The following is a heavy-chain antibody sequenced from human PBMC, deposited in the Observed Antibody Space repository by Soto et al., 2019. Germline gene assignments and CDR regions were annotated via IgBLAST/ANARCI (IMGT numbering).Heavy chain of an antibody. CDR2: IYYSGST. Sequence: SETLSLTCTVSGGSISSSSYYWGWIRQPPGKGLEWIGSIYYSGSTYYNPSLKSRVTISVDTSKNQFSLKLSSVTAADTAVYYCARHSESGVRYSYGYYFDYWGQGTLVTVSS. CDR3: ARHSESGVRYSYGYYFDY. V-gene: IGHV4-39*01. D-gene: IGHD5-18*01. CDR1: GGSISSSSYY. J-gene: IGHJ4*02.